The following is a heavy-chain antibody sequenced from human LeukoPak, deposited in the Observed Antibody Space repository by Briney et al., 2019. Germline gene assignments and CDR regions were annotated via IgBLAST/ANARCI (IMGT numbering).Heavy chain of an antibody. J-gene: IGHJ4*02. CDR2: ISAYNGNT. CDR3: ARENDYGDYGGWGYYFDY. D-gene: IGHD4-17*01. Sequence: ASVKVSCKASGYTFTSYGISWVRQAPGRGLEWMGWISAYNGNTNYAQKLQGRVTMTTDTSTSTAYMELRSLRSDDTAVYYCARENDYGDYGGWGYYFDYWGQGTLVTVSS. V-gene: IGHV1-18*01. CDR1: GYTFTSYG.